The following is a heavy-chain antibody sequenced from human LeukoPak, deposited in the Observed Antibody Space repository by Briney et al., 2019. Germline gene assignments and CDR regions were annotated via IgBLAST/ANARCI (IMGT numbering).Heavy chain of an antibody. CDR1: GCTFNSYD. D-gene: IGHD1-26*01. CDR2: MNPNTGNT. J-gene: IGHJ4*02. Sequence: ASVKVSCKASGCTFNSYDINWVRQATGQGLEWMGWMNPNTGNTGYGERFQGRVTMTRDNSISTAYMELNSLTSEDTAVYYCASWWRGSYLSGSWDYWGQGTLVTVSS. CDR3: ASWWRGSYLSGSWDY. V-gene: IGHV1-8*01.